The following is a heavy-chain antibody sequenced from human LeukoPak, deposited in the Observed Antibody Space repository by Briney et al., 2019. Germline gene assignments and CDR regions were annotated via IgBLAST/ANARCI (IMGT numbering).Heavy chain of an antibody. CDR3: ARGGYYGSGSYILDY. Sequence: GGSLRLSCAASGFTFSSYAMHWVRQAPGKGLEWVAVISYDGSNKYYADSVKGQFTISRDNSKNTLYLQMNSLRAEDTAVYYCARGGYYGSGSYILDYWGQGTLVTVSS. J-gene: IGHJ4*02. V-gene: IGHV3-30*04. CDR1: GFTFSSYA. CDR2: ISYDGSNK. D-gene: IGHD3-10*01.